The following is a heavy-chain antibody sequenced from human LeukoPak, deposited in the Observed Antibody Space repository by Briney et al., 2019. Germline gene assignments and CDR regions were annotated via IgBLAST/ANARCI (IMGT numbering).Heavy chain of an antibody. CDR1: GYTFTGYY. Sequence: ASVKVSCKASGYTFTGYYMHWVRQAPGQGLEWMGWINPNSGGTNYAQKFQGRVTMTRDTSISTAYMELSRLRSDDTAVYYCARDSSGWYTGYMDVWGKGTTVTVSS. V-gene: IGHV1-2*02. D-gene: IGHD6-19*01. J-gene: IGHJ6*03. CDR3: ARDSSGWYTGYMDV. CDR2: INPNSGGT.